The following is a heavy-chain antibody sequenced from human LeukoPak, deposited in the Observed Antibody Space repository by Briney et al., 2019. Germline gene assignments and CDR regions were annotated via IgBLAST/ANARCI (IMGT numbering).Heavy chain of an antibody. CDR1: GFTVSSNY. J-gene: IGHJ4*02. Sequence: GGSLRLSCAASGFTVSSNYMSWVRQAPGKGLEWVSVIYSGGSTYYADSVKGRFTISRDNSKNTLYLQMNSLRAEDTAVYYCANSRKEVVTDYWGQGTLVTVSS. CDR3: ANSRKEVVTDY. CDR2: IYSGGST. V-gene: IGHV3-66*01. D-gene: IGHD2-21*02.